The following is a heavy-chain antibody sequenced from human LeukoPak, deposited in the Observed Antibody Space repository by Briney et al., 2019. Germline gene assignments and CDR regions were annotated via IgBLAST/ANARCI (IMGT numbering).Heavy chain of an antibody. CDR2: SSGSGETT. CDR1: GFTFSTYA. D-gene: IGHD5-18*01. V-gene: IGHV3-23*01. J-gene: IGHJ4*02. CDR3: AKTYVDTTFFEY. Sequence: TGGSLRLSCAASGFTFSTYAMNWVRQAPGKGLEWVSASSGSGETTFYANSVKGLFTISRDNSKNILYLQMNSLRAEDTAIYYCAKTYVDTTFFEYWGQGTLVTVSS.